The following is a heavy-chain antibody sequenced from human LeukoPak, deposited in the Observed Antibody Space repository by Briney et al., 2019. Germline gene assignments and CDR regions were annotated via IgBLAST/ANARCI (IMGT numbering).Heavy chain of an antibody. Sequence: GASVKVSCKASGGTFSNYAISWVRQAPGQGLEWMGWISAYNGNTNYAHKLQGRVTMTTDTSTSTAYMELRSLRSDDTAVYYCARGRYQTYYYDSSGYYYLDYWGQGTLVTVSS. CDR2: ISAYNGNT. CDR1: GGTFSNYA. D-gene: IGHD3-22*01. V-gene: IGHV1-18*01. J-gene: IGHJ4*02. CDR3: ARGRYQTYYYDSSGYYYLDY.